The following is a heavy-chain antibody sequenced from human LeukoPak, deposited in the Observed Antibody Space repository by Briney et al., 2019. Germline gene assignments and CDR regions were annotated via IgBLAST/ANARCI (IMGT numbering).Heavy chain of an antibody. Sequence: GGSLRLSCAASGFTFSNAWMSWVRQAPGKGLEWVGRIKSKTDGGTTDYAAPVKGRFSISRDDSKSTLYLRMNSLKTEDTARYYCTTDGAYSDGLRGDYWGQGTLVTVSS. CDR3: TTDGAYSDGLRGDY. CDR2: IKSKTDGGTT. CDR1: GFTFSNAW. D-gene: IGHD4-17*01. V-gene: IGHV3-15*01. J-gene: IGHJ4*02.